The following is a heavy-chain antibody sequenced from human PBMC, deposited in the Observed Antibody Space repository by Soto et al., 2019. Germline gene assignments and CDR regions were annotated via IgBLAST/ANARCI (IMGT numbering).Heavy chain of an antibody. CDR2: ISAYNGNT. Sequence: GASVKVSCKASGYTFTSYGISWVRQAPGQGLEWMGWISAYNGNTNYAQKLQGRVTMTTDTSTSTAYMELRSLRSDDTAVYYCARGQNPYYYYYGMDVWGQGTTVTVSS. CDR1: GYTFTSYG. V-gene: IGHV1-18*01. J-gene: IGHJ6*02. CDR3: ARGQNPYYYYYGMDV.